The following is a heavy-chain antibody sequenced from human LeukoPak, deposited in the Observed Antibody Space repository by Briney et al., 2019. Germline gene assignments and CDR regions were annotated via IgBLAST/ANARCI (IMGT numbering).Heavy chain of an antibody. V-gene: IGHV3-74*01. CDR2: INSDGSST. CDR3: ARASTRDSSGYYLSSVDFDY. CDR1: GFTFSSYW. D-gene: IGHD3-22*01. Sequence: GGSLRLSCAASGFTFSSYWMHWVRQAPGKGLVWVSRINSDGSSTSYADSVKGRFTISRDSAKNTLYLQMNSLRAEDTAVYYCARASTRDSSGYYLSSVDFDYWGQGTLVTVSS. J-gene: IGHJ4*02.